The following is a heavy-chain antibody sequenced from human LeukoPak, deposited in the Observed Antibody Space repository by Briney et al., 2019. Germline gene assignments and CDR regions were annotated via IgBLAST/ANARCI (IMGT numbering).Heavy chain of an antibody. D-gene: IGHD5-12*01. CDR1: GFTFSSYW. J-gene: IGHJ4*02. CDR3: ARVRSGYVFDY. Sequence: PGGSQRLSCAASGFTFSSYWMSWVRQAPGKGLEWVSVIYSGGSTYYADSVKGRFTIPRDNSKNTLYLQMNSLRAEDTAVYYCARVRSGYVFDYWGQGTLVTVSS. V-gene: IGHV3-66*01. CDR2: IYSGGST.